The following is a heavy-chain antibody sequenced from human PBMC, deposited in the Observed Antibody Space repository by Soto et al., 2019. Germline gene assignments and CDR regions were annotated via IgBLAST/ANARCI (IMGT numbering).Heavy chain of an antibody. D-gene: IGHD3-10*01. J-gene: IGHJ5*02. CDR1: GYTFASYA. Sequence: APVKVSCKASGYTFASYAISWMRQAPGQRLEGMGWISAYNGNTNYAQKLQGRVTMTTDTSTSTAYMELRSSVTAADTAVYYCARGIRTRNGSGSYYGRRTMGGANNWFDPWGQGTLVTVSS. CDR2: ISAYNGNT. V-gene: IGHV1-18*01. CDR3: ARGIRTRNGSGSYYGRRTMGGANNWFDP.